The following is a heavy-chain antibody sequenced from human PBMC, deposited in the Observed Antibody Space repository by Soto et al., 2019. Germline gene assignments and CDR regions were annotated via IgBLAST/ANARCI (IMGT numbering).Heavy chain of an antibody. CDR1: GFSLSTSGVG. Sequence: SGPTLVNPTQTLTLTCTFSGFSLSTSGVGVGWIRQPPGKALEWLALIYWNDDKRYSPSLQSRLTITKDTSKNQVVLTMTNMDPVDTATYYCAHTYYYDSSGYYYQYYYGMDVWGQGTTVTVS. D-gene: IGHD3-22*01. CDR2: IYWNDDK. V-gene: IGHV2-5*01. CDR3: AHTYYYDSSGYYYQYYYGMDV. J-gene: IGHJ6*02.